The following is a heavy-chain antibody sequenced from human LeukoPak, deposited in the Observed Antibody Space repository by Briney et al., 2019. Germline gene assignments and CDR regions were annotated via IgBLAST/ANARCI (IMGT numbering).Heavy chain of an antibody. CDR3: ARDPNHPIEYSSSWWFDP. J-gene: IGHJ5*02. D-gene: IGHD6-6*01. V-gene: IGHV1-46*01. CDR2: INPSGGST. CDR1: GYTFTSYY. Sequence: AASVKVSCKASGYTFTSYYMHWVRQAPGQGLEWMGIINPSGGSTSYAQKFQGRVTMTRDTSTSTVYMELSSLKSDDTAVYYCARDPNHPIEYSSSWWFDPWGQGTLVTVSS.